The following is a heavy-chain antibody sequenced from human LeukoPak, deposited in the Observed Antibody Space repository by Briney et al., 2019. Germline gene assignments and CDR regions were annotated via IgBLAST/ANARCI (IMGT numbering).Heavy chain of an antibody. CDR1: GYIFVAYW. D-gene: IGHD3-10*01. Sequence: GESLKISCKGSGYIFVAYWIGWARQVPGKGLEWVGVVYPGASEPRYSPSFQGHVTFSFDKSINTAYMQWTSLKASDTAVYYCARGSYYTDYWGQGTVVSVSS. V-gene: IGHV5-51*01. J-gene: IGHJ4*02. CDR3: ARGSYYTDY. CDR2: VYPGASEP.